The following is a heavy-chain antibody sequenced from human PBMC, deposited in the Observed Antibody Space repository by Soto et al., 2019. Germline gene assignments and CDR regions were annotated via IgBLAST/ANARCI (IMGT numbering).Heavy chain of an antibody. CDR3: AKGNPRDTAMASFAY. CDR2: ISGSGGST. J-gene: IGHJ4*02. V-gene: IGHV3-23*01. CDR1: GFTFSSYA. Sequence: EVQLLESGGGLVQPGGSLRLSCAASGFTFSSYAMSWVRQAPGKGLEWVSAISGSGGSTYYADSVKGRFTISRDNSKNTLYLHMNSLSAEDTAVYYCAKGNPRDTAMASFAYWGQGTLVTVSS. D-gene: IGHD5-18*01.